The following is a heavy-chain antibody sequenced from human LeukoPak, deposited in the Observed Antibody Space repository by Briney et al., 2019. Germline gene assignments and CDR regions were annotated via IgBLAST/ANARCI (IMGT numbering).Heavy chain of an antibody. CDR1: GFTFSSSA. CDR3: AKDRSYYYGMDV. V-gene: IGHV3-23*01. J-gene: IGHJ6*02. Sequence: GGSLRLSRAASGFTFSSSAMSWVRQAPGKGLEWVSAISGSGGSTYYADSVKGRFTISRDNSKNTLYLQMNSLRAEDTAVYYCAKDRSYYYGMDVWGQGTTVTVSS. CDR2: ISGSGGST.